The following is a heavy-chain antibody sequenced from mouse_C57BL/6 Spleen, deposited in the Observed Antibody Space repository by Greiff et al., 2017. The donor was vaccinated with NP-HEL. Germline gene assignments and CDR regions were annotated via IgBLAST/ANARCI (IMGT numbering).Heavy chain of an antibody. CDR1: GYTFTDYE. V-gene: IGHV1-15*01. J-gene: IGHJ2*01. CDR3: TNTITTVVAKDDY. Sequence: QVQLQQSGAELVRPGASVTLSCKASGYTFTDYEMHWVKQTPVHGLEWIGALDPETGGTAYNQKFKGKAILTADKSSSTAYMELRSLTSEDSAVYYCTNTITTVVAKDDYWGQGTTLTVSS. D-gene: IGHD1-1*01. CDR2: LDPETGGT.